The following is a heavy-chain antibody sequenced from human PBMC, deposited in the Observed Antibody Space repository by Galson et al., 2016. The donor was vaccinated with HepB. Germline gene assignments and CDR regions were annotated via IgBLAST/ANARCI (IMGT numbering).Heavy chain of an antibody. V-gene: IGHV1-8*01. CDR2: VNPNSGNT. Sequence: SVKVSCKASGYTFTSYDINWVRQATGQGLEWMGWVNPNSGNTGYAQRFLGRVTLTRSTSTTTVYMELSSLSSEDTAVYYCARGSYGRMEAFDYWGQGALVTVSS. J-gene: IGHJ4*02. D-gene: IGHD2-8*01. CDR3: ARGSYGRMEAFDY. CDR1: GYTFTSYD.